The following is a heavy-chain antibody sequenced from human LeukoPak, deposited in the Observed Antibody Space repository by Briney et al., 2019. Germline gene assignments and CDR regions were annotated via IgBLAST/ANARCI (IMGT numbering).Heavy chain of an antibody. Sequence: ASVKVSCKASGYTFTSYGISWVRQAPGQGLEWMGWISAYNGNTNYAQKLQGRVTMTTDTSTSTAYMELRSLRSDDTAVYYCARRRVGDDYSNYGMDVWGKGTTVTVSS. CDR3: ARRRVGDDYSNYGMDV. J-gene: IGHJ6*04. CDR1: GYTFTSYG. D-gene: IGHD4-11*01. V-gene: IGHV1-18*01. CDR2: ISAYNGNT.